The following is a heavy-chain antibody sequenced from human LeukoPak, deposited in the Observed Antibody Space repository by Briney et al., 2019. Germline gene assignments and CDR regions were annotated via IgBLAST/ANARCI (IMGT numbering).Heavy chain of an antibody. D-gene: IGHD2-15*01. V-gene: IGHV3-21*01. J-gene: IGHJ6*03. CDR2: ISSSSSYI. CDR1: GFTFSSYS. CDR3: AREEGSGPNYYYYMDV. Sequence: GGSLRLSCAASGFTFSSYSMNWVRQAPGKGLEWVSSISSSSSYIYYADSVKGRFTISRDNAKNSLYLQMNSLRAEDTAVYYCAREEGSGPNYYYYMDVWGKGTTVTVSS.